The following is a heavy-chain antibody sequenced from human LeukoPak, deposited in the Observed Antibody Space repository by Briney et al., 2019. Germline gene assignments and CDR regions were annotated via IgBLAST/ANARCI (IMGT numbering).Heavy chain of an antibody. CDR2: ISAYNGNT. V-gene: IGHV1-18*01. J-gene: IGHJ5*02. CDR1: GYTFTSYG. D-gene: IGHD3-22*01. Sequence: GASVKVSCKASGYTFTSYGISWVRQAPGQGLEWMGWISAYNGNTNYAQKLQGRVTMTTDTSTSTAHMELRSLRSDDTALYYCARDRGRQKWFQGLDPWGQGTLVTVSS. CDR3: ARDRGRQKWFQGLDP.